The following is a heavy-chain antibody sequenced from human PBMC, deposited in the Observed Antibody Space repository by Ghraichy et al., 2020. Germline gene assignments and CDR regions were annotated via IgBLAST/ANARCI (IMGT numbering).Heavy chain of an antibody. V-gene: IGHV4-34*01. CDR2: INHSGST. J-gene: IGHJ4*02. CDR1: GGSFSGYY. D-gene: IGHD4-11*01. CDR3: ATQNYSNYVLPY. Sequence: SETLSLTCAVYGGSFSGYYWSWIRQPPGKGLEWIGEINHSGSTNYNPSLKSRVTISVDTSKNQFSLKLSSVTAADTAVYYCATQNYSNYVLPYWGQGTLVTVS.